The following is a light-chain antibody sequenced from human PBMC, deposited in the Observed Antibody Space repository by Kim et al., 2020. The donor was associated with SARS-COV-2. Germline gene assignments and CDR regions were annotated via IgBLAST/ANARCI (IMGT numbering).Light chain of an antibody. J-gene: IGKJ1*01. CDR3: QQYGSSPWT. CDR2: GAS. Sequence: EIALTQYPGTLSLSPGERATLSCRASQSVSSSYLAWYQQKPGQAPRLLIYGASSRATGIPDRFSGSGSGTDFTLTISRLEAEDFAVYYCQQYGSSPWTFGQGTKVDIK. V-gene: IGKV3-20*01. CDR1: QSVSSSY.